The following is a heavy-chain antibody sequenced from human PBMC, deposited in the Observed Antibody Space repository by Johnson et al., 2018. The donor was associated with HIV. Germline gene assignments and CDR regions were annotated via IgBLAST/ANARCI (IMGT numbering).Heavy chain of an antibody. CDR3: AKADYYDSSGYPHGAFDI. Sequence: VQLLESGGGLVQPGGSLRLSCAASGFTFSSYAMSWVRQAPGKGLEWVSVISGSGGSTYYADSVKGRFTISRDNSKNTLYLQMNSLRAEDAAVYYCAKADYYDSSGYPHGAFDIWGQGTMVTVSS. CDR2: ISGSGGST. CDR1: GFTFSSYA. D-gene: IGHD3-22*01. J-gene: IGHJ3*02. V-gene: IGHV3-23*01.